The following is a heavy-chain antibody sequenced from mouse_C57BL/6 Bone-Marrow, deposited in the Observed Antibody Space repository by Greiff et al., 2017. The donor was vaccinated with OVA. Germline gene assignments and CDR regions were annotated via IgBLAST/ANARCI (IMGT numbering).Heavy chain of an antibody. V-gene: IGHV1-59*01. J-gene: IGHJ3*01. CDR1: GYTFTSYW. CDR2: IDPSDSYT. CDR3: ASGSAWFAY. D-gene: IGHD1-1*02. Sequence: QVQLQQPGAELVRPGTSVKLSCKASGYTFTSYWMHWVKQRPGQGLEWIGVIDPSDSYTNYNQKFKGKATLTVDTSSITAYMQLSSLTSEDSAVYYCASGSAWFAYWGQGTLVTVSA.